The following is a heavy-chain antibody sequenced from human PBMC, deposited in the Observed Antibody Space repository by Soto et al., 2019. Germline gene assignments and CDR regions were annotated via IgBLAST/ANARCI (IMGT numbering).Heavy chain of an antibody. D-gene: IGHD2-21*02. CDR2: IYYSGST. Sequence: QLQLQESGPGLVKPSETLSLTCSVSGGSISSSSYFWGWIRQPPGKGLEWIGSIYYSGSTYYNPSLQVRVPVSVDTSKNLFSLKLSSVTAADTAVYYCARHPSDFWFDPWGQGTLVTVSS. V-gene: IGHV4-39*01. CDR1: GGSISSSSYF. CDR3: ARHPSDFWFDP. J-gene: IGHJ5*02.